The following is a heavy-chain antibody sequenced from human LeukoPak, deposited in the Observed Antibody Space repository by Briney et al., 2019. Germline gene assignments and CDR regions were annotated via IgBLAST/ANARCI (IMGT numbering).Heavy chain of an antibody. Sequence: PSETLSLTCAVSGCSISSGYYWGWIRQPPGKGLEWIGSIYHSGSTYYNPSLKSRVTISVDTSKNQFSLKLSSVTAADTAVYYCARHYGSYNWFDPWGQGTLVTVSS. CDR3: ARHYGSYNWFDP. V-gene: IGHV4-38-2*01. J-gene: IGHJ5*02. CDR1: GCSISSGYY. CDR2: IYHSGST. D-gene: IGHD3-16*01.